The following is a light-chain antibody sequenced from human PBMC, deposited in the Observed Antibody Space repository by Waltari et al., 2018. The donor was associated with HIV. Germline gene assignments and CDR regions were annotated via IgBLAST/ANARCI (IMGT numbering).Light chain of an antibody. CDR3: SSYGDSLRVL. V-gene: IGLV2-8*01. J-gene: IGLJ3*02. Sequence: QSALTQPPSASGSLGQSVTISCTGSSSDIGAYDFVSWFQQHPHRPPKLLLYEVTRRPATVSARFSGSGSGNTAFLTVAGLQPDDEATYFCSSYGDSLRVLFGGGTNVTVL. CDR1: SSDIGAYDF. CDR2: EVT.